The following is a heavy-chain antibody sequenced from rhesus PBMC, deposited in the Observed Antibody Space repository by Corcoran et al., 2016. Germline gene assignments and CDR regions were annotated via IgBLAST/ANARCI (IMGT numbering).Heavy chain of an antibody. V-gene: IGHV3-110*02. CDR1: GFTFSDHY. CDR2: FSSGSGSTT. D-gene: IGHD3-16*01. Sequence: EVQLVESGGGLVQPGGSLRLSCAASGFTFSDHYMDWVRQAPGKGLEWVSSFSSGSGSTTLYPDSVKGRFTLSRDNAKTTVYLQMNSLRAEDTAVYYCASNSGSYYYGYWGQGVLVTVSS. J-gene: IGHJ4*01. CDR3: ASNSGSYYYGY.